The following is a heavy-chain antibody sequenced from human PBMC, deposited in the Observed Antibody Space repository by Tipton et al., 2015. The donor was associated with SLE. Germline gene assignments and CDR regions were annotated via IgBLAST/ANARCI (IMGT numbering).Heavy chain of an antibody. CDR3: ARAPVGTFDY. J-gene: IGHJ4*02. Sequence: TLSLTCTVSGGSISSGSYYWSWIRQPAGKGLEWIGRIYTSGSTYYNPSLKSRVTISVDTSKNQFSLKLSSVTAADTAVYYCARAPVGTFDYWGQGTLVTVSS. CDR1: GGSISSGSYY. V-gene: IGHV4-61*02. CDR2: IYTSGST. D-gene: IGHD2-21*02.